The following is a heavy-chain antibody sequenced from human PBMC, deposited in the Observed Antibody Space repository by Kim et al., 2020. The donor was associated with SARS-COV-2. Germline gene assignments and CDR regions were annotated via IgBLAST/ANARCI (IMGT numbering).Heavy chain of an antibody. V-gene: IGHV4-31*03. J-gene: IGHJ4*02. CDR1: GGSISSGGYY. D-gene: IGHD3-10*01. CDR2: IYYSGST. Sequence: SETLSLTCTVSGGSISSGGYYWSWIRQHPGKGLEWIGYIYYSGSTYYNPSLKSRVTISVDTSKNQFSLKLSSVTAADTAVYYCARDTQFGILDYWGQGTLVTVSS. CDR3: ARDTQFGILDY.